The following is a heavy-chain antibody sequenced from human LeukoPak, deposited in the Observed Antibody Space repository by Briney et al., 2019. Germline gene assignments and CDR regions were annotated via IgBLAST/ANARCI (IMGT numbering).Heavy chain of an antibody. CDR3: ARDRAGFFDD. V-gene: IGHV4-4*07. J-gene: IGHJ4*02. CDR1: GDSISGFS. CDR2: IYSSGGT. D-gene: IGHD6-13*01. Sequence: SETLSLTCTVSGDSISGFSWSWIRQPAGKGLEWIGRIYSSGGTNYSPPLRSRVTMSVDTKNQFSLKVNSVTAADTAVYYCARDRAGFFDDWGQGTLVTVSS.